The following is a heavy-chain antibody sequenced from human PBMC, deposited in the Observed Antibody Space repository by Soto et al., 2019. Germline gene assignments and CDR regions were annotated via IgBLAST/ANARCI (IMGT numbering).Heavy chain of an antibody. V-gene: IGHV5-10-1*01. Sequence: PGESLKIPLTGLGYTFTTFWLSWVRQMPGKGPEWMRRIDPGSTYATYSPAVQGHVTISADKATSTAYLQWSSLKASDTAMYFCARIYCTTTTCDSWFDPWGQGTLVTVSS. CDR2: IDPGSTYA. D-gene: IGHD2-2*01. CDR1: GYTFTTFW. J-gene: IGHJ5*02. CDR3: ARIYCTTTTCDSWFDP.